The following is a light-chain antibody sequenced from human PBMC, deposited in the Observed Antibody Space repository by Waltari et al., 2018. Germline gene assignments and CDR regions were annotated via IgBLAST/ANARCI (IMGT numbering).Light chain of an antibody. Sequence: EIVLTQSPATLSLPPGEKATLSCRASQSVAWYQQKPGPAPMLRVYGASTRATGVPDRFSGTGFETDFTLTVSNLGPGDFAIYYCQRPGRSPTFGQGTKVEIK. J-gene: IGKJ1*01. CDR1: QSV. CDR2: GAS. CDR3: QRPGRSPT. V-gene: IGKV3-20*01.